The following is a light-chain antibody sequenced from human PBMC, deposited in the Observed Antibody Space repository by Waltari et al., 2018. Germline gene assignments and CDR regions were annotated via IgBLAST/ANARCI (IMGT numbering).Light chain of an antibody. V-gene: IGLV2-23*01. CDR2: EGS. CDR3: CSYASGSTII. CDR1: SNDVGRYNL. Sequence: QSALTQPASVSGSPGQSITISSPGTSNDVGRYNLVSWYQRHPGKAPELLIYEGSKRPSGVSNRFSGSKSGNTASLTISGLQAEDEADYFCCSYASGSTIIFGGGTKLTVL. J-gene: IGLJ2*01.